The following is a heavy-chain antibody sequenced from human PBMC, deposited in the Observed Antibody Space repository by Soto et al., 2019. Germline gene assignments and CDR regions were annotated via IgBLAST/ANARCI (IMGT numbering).Heavy chain of an antibody. Sequence: SETLSLTCTVSGGSISSSRLHWGWVRQPPGKGLEWIGSFYYSGSTYYNPSLKSRVTISVDTSKNQFSLKLSSVTAADTAVYYCARRYYYGSGSYRTSFDYWGQGTLVTVSS. CDR1: GGSISSSRLH. D-gene: IGHD3-10*01. CDR2: FYYSGST. CDR3: ARRYYYGSGSYRTSFDY. J-gene: IGHJ4*02. V-gene: IGHV4-39*07.